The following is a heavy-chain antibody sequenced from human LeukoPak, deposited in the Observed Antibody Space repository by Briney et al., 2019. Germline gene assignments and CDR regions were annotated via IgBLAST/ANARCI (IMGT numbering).Heavy chain of an antibody. CDR3: AKWGDYDILTGYYVSDF. D-gene: IGHD3-9*01. V-gene: IGHV3-23*01. CDR1: GFIFSNYA. Sequence: PGASLRLSRAASGFIFSNYAMSWVRQAPGKGLEWVSAITGSGDTTYYADSVKGRFTISRDNSKNTLYVEMNTLRAEDTAVYYCAKWGDYDILTGYYVSDFWGQGTLVTVSS. J-gene: IGHJ4*02. CDR2: ITGSGDTT.